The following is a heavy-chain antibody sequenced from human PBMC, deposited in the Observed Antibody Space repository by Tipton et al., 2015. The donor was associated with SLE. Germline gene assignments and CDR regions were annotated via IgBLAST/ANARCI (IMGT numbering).Heavy chain of an antibody. D-gene: IGHD4-23*01. V-gene: IGHV4-59*05. Sequence: TLSLTCTVSGGSISSYYWSWIRQPPGKGLEWIGSIYYSGSTYYNPSLKGRVTISVDTSKNQFSLKLNSVTAADTAVYYCATFYGGNPGAFDIWGQGTMVTVSS. CDR3: ATFYGGNPGAFDI. CDR1: GGSISSYY. CDR2: IYYSGST. J-gene: IGHJ3*02.